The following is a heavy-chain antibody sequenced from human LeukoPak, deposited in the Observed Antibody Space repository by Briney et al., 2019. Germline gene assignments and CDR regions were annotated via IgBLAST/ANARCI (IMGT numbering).Heavy chain of an antibody. J-gene: IGHJ3*02. CDR3: ARDVPGAKAFDI. D-gene: IGHD2-2*01. Sequence: SESLSLTCTVSGGSISGSISNYYWSWIRQPPGKGLEWIGYVYYTGSTTYNPSFQSRVTILVDTSKNQFSLKLSSVTAADTAVYYCARDVPGAKAFDIWGQGTMVTVSS. V-gene: IGHV4-61*01. CDR1: GGSISGSISNYY. CDR2: VYYTGST.